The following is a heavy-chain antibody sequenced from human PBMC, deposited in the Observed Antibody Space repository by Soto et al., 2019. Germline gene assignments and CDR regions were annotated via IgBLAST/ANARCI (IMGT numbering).Heavy chain of an antibody. Sequence: SETLSLTCTVSGGSISSGGYYWSWIRQHPGKGLEWIGYIYYSGSTYYNPSLKSRVTISVDTSKNQFSLKLSSVTAADTAVYYCARRIYLEYSSSYNWFDPWGQGTLVTVSS. D-gene: IGHD6-6*01. CDR1: GGSISSGGYY. J-gene: IGHJ5*02. CDR3: ARRIYLEYSSSYNWFDP. CDR2: IYYSGST. V-gene: IGHV4-31*03.